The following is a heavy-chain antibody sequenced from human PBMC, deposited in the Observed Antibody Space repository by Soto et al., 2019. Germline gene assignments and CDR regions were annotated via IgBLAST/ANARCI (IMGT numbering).Heavy chain of an antibody. Sequence: EVQMLESGGGSVQPGGSLRLSCAVSGFTFSNYAMTWVRQAPGKGLEWVSDISGSGGGADYADSVTGRFTISRDTSKLTLYLLMNNQTAEYTALKYCAKTGGIGWHLTHWGQGTLVSVSS. CDR1: GFTFSNYA. D-gene: IGHD6-19*01. CDR3: AKTGGIGWHLTH. V-gene: IGHV3-23*01. J-gene: IGHJ4*02. CDR2: ISGSGGGA.